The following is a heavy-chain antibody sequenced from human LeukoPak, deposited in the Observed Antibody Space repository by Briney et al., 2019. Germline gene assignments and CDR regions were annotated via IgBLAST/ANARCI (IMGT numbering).Heavy chain of an antibody. Sequence: PGGSLRLSCAASGFTFSSYSMNWVRQAPGRGLEWVSSISGSSSYINYADSVKGRFTISRDNAQNSLFLQLNSLRAEDTAVYYCARDPYSSGWYKDAFDIWGQGTMVTVSS. CDR1: GFTFSSYS. CDR3: ARDPYSSGWYKDAFDI. D-gene: IGHD6-19*01. J-gene: IGHJ3*02. CDR2: ISGSSSYI. V-gene: IGHV3-21*01.